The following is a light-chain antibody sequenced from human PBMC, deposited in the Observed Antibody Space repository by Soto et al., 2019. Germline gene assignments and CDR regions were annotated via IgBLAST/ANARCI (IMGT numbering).Light chain of an antibody. Sequence: DIQMTQSPSALSASVGDRVTVTCRASQTIGSWLAWYQQKPGRAPKLLIFDASSLGSGVPSRFSGNGSGTEFTLTISGLQPDDFASYYCQQYNSYSGMFGQGTKVDIK. CDR3: QQYNSYSGM. J-gene: IGKJ1*01. V-gene: IGKV1-5*01. CDR1: QTIGSW. CDR2: DAS.